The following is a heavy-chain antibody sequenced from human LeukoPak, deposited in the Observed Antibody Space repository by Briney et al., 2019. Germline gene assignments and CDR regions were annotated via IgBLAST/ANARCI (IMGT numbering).Heavy chain of an antibody. CDR3: ARDMGLYSSGWYSISP. D-gene: IGHD6-19*01. CDR2: IYYSGST. J-gene: IGHJ5*02. V-gene: IGHV4-61*08. CDR1: GGSISNGDHY. Sequence: PSETLSLTCTASGGSISNGDHYWSWIRQPPGKGLEWIGYIYYSGSTNYNPSLKSRVTISVDTSKNQFSLKLSSVTAADTAVYYCARDMGLYSSGWYSISPWGQGTLVTVSS.